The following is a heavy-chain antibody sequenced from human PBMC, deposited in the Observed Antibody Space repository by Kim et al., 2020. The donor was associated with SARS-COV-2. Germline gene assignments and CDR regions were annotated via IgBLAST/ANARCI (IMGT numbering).Heavy chain of an antibody. CDR3: ARGWPLNSNWYLDP. CDR2: INTNTGNP. CDR1: GYSLSRYG. V-gene: IGHV7-4-1*02. D-gene: IGHD4-4*01. Sequence: ASVKVSCKASGYSLSRYGINWVRQAPGQGLEWMGWINTNTGNPTYAQGLTRRFVFSVDTSVSTAYLEISSLKVEDSAVYYCARGWPLNSNWYLDPWGQGTLVTVSS. J-gene: IGHJ5*02.